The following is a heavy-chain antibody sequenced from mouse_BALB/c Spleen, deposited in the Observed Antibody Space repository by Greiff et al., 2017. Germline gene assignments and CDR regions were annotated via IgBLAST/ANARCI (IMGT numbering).Heavy chain of an antibody. CDR3: VRDRNYGSSYWFAY. CDR2: IWTGGGT. CDR1: GFSLTSYD. J-gene: IGHJ3*01. Sequence: QVQLKESGPGLVAPSQSLSITCTVSGFSLTSYDISWIRQPPGKGLEWLGVIWTGGGTNYNSAFMSRLSISKDNSKSQVFLKMNSLQTDDTAIYYCVRDRNYGSSYWFAYWGQGTLVTVSA. D-gene: IGHD1-1*01. V-gene: IGHV2-9-2*01.